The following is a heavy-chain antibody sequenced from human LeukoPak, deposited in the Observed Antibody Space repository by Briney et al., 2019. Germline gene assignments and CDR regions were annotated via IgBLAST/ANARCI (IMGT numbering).Heavy chain of an antibody. CDR2: TAGSGDT. V-gene: IGHV3-23*01. Sequence: GGSLRLSCAASGFTFSSFAMNWVRQAPGKGLEWVSTTAGSGDTYADSVKGRFTISRDDSKDTLYLQMNSLRVEDTAVYYCVKRKYLVDYWGQGTLVTVSS. D-gene: IGHD2/OR15-2a*01. J-gene: IGHJ4*02. CDR1: GFTFSSFA. CDR3: VKRKYLVDY.